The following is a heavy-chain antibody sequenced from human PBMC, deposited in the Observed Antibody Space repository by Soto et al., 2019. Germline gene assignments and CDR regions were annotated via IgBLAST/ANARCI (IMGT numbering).Heavy chain of an antibody. J-gene: IGHJ3*02. CDR1: GGTVSSYG. CDR2: FIPIFVSA. Sequence: QVHLVQSGAEVKKAGSSVKVSCKASGGTVSSYGITWVRQAPGKGLEWMGVFIPIFVSAHYAQKFQGRVTITADESTSTAYMELSGLRSEDTAIYYCARDPIAARDSYALDIWGQGTMVVVSS. D-gene: IGHD6-6*01. V-gene: IGHV1-69*01. CDR3: ARDPIAARDSYALDI.